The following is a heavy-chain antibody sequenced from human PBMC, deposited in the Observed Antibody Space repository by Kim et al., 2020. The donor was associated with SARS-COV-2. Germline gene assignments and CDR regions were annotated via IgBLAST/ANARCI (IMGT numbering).Heavy chain of an antibody. V-gene: IGHV3-23*01. J-gene: IGHJ4*02. Sequence: GGSLRLSCAASGFTFSSYAMSWVRQAPGKGLEWVSAISGSGGSTYYADSVKGRFTISRDNSKNTLYLQMNSLRAEDTAVYYCAKDHASSWYRGYYFDYWGQGTLVTVSS. CDR2: ISGSGGST. CDR3: AKDHASSWYRGYYFDY. CDR1: GFTFSSYA. D-gene: IGHD6-13*01.